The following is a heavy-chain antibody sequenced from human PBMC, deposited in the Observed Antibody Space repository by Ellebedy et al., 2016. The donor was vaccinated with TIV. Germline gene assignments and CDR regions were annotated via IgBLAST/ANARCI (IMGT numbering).Heavy chain of an antibody. V-gene: IGHV3-15*01. CDR1: GFTFSNAW. Sequence: GESLKISXAASGFTFSNAWMSWVRQAPGKGLEWVGRIKSKTDGGTTDYAAPVKGRFTISRDDSKNTLYLQMNSLKTEDTAVYYCTTDILNVDTDDYWGQGTLVTVSS. CDR2: IKSKTDGGTT. CDR3: TTDILNVDTDDY. D-gene: IGHD5-18*01. J-gene: IGHJ4*02.